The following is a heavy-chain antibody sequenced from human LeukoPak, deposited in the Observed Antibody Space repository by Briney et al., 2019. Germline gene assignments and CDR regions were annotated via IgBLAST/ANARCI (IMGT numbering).Heavy chain of an antibody. D-gene: IGHD1-26*01. CDR1: GFTFSSYG. Sequence: PGGSLRLSCAASGFTFSSYGMHWVRQAPGKGLEWVAFIRYDGSNKYYADSVKGRFTISRDNSKNTLYLQMNSLRAEDTAVYYCARDTSPWELPDYWGQGTLVTVSS. V-gene: IGHV3-30*02. J-gene: IGHJ4*02. CDR2: IRYDGSNK. CDR3: ARDTSPWELPDY.